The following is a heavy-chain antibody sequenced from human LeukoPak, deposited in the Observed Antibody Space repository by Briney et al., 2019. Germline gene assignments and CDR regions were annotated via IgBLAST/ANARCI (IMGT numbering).Heavy chain of an antibody. CDR2: GDYSGGT. D-gene: IGHD6-19*01. Sequence: SETLSLTCTVSGDSFTSVTDYWAWIRQPPGKGLEWIATGDYSGGTYYNPSLESRVAISADMSKNQISLQLTSATGADTAVYYCAGERGEEYSSGWYKTNFFYNWGQGVRVTVSS. CDR1: GDSFTSVTDY. J-gene: IGHJ4*02. V-gene: IGHV4-39*07. CDR3: AGERGEEYSSGWYKTNFFYN.